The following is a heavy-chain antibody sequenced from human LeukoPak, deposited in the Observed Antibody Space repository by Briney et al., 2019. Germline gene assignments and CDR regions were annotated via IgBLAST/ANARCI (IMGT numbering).Heavy chain of an antibody. D-gene: IGHD2-21*01. CDR1: GGSFSNYF. CDR3: ARVVGIAVVPGATEDNYFDP. J-gene: IGHJ5*02. V-gene: IGHV4-34*01. Sequence: SDTLSLTCGVYGGSFSNYFWTWIRQSPAKGLEWVGEISESGDTDYNPSLKRRANISIDTSRSQFSLTLSSVTAADTAMYYCARVVGIAVVPGATEDNYFDPWGQGPRSPSPQ. CDR2: ISESGDT.